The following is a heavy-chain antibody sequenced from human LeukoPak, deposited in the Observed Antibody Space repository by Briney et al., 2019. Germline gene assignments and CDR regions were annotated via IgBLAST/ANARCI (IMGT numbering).Heavy chain of an antibody. CDR1: GGSFSGYY. CDR3: ARRQPGRRYYYDSSGYTPQSRPFDP. D-gene: IGHD3-22*01. V-gene: IGHV4-34*01. Sequence: SETLSLTCAVYGGSFSGYYWSWIRQPPGKGLEWVGGINHSGSTNYNPALKRRGTISVDASKKQFSLKLSSVTAADTAVYSCARRQPGRRYYYDSSGYTPQSRPFDPWGQGTLVTVSS. J-gene: IGHJ5*02. CDR2: INHSGST.